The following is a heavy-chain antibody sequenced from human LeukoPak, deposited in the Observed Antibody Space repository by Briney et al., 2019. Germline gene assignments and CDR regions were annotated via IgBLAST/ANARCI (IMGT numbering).Heavy chain of an antibody. J-gene: IGHJ4*02. CDR1: GGSFSGYY. CDR3: ARGPRDFDY. Sequence: SETLSLTCAVYGGSFSGYYWSWIRQPPGEGLEWIGEINHSGSTNYNPSLKSRVTISVDTSKNQFSLKLSSVTAADTAVYYCARGPRDFDYWGQGTLVTVSS. V-gene: IGHV4-34*01. CDR2: INHSGST.